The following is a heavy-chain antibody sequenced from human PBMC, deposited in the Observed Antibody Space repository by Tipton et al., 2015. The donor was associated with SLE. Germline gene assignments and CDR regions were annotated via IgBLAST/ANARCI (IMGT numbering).Heavy chain of an antibody. D-gene: IGHD4-23*01. CDR3: ARTFPYGGFDP. Sequence: TLSLTCTVSGGSFTSGTYYWSWIRQPPGKGLEWIGYIYYSGSTNYNPSLKSRVTISVDTSKNQFSLKLSSVTAADTAVYYCARTFPYGGFDPWGQGTLVTVSS. CDR2: IYYSGST. J-gene: IGHJ5*02. CDR1: GGSFTSGTYY. V-gene: IGHV4-61*01.